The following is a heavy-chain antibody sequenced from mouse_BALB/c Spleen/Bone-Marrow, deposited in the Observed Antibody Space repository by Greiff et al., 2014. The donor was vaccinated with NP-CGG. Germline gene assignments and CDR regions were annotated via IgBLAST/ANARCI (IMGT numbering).Heavy chain of an antibody. J-gene: IGHJ4*01. CDR1: GYLITSDYA. D-gene: IGHD1-2*01. CDR2: ISYSSST. CDR3: ARWDYGDYAMDY. V-gene: IGHV3-2*02. Sequence: EVQLVESGPGLVKPSQSLSLTCTVTGYLITSDYAWNWIRQFQGNKLEWMGYISYSSSTNYNPSLKSRISITRDTSKNQFLLQLNSVTAEDTATYYCARWDYGDYAMDYWGQGTSVTVSS.